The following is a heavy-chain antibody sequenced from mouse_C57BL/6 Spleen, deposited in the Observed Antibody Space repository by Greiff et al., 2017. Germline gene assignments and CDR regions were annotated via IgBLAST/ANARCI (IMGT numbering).Heavy chain of an antibody. CDR2: IYPGSGST. J-gene: IGHJ3*01. D-gene: IGHD2-5*01. V-gene: IGHV1-55*01. Sequence: VQLQQSGAELVKPGASVKMSCKASGYTFTSYWITWVKQRPGQGLEWIGDIYPGSGSTNYNEKFKSEATLTVDTSSSTAYMQLSSLTSEDSAVYYCARSGYSNPAWFAYWGQGTLVTVSA. CDR1: GYTFTSYW. CDR3: ARSGYSNPAWFAY.